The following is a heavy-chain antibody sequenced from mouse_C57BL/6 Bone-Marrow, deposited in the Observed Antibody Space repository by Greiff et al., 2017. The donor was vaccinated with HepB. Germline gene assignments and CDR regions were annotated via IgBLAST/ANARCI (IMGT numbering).Heavy chain of an antibody. Sequence: QVQLQQSGAELARPGASVKLSCKASGYTFTSYGISWVKQRTGQGLEWIGEIYPRSGNTYYNEKFKGKATLTADKSSSTAYMELRSLTSEDSAVYFCAHYGSTWYFDVWGTGTTVTVSS. J-gene: IGHJ1*03. V-gene: IGHV1-81*01. CDR1: GYTFTSYG. CDR3: AHYGSTWYFDV. CDR2: IYPRSGNT. D-gene: IGHD1-1*01.